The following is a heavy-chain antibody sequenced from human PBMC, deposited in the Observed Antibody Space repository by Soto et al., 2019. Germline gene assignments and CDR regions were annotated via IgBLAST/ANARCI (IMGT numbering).Heavy chain of an antibody. CDR1: GGSISSGGYY. CDR3: AVKYVDTAMVGAFDI. V-gene: IGHV4-31*03. J-gene: IGHJ3*02. CDR2: IYYSGST. D-gene: IGHD5-18*01. Sequence: QVQLQESGPGLVKPSQTLSLTCTVSGGSISSGGYYWSWIRQHPGKGLEWIGYIYYSGSTYYNPSLKSRVTISVDTSKNQFSLKLSSVTAADTAVYYCAVKYVDTAMVGAFDIWGQGTMVTVSS.